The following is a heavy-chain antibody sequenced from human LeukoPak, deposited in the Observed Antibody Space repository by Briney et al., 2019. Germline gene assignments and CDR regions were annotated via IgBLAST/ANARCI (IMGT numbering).Heavy chain of an antibody. V-gene: IGHV4-59*12. CDR2: ISDSGGT. J-gene: IGHJ5*02. CDR3: ARSPHNSAWYEKWFDP. D-gene: IGHD6-19*01. CDR1: GGSISTYY. Sequence: SETLSLTCTVSGGSISTYYWSWIRQPPGKGLEWIADISDSGGTNYNPSLESRVTVSIDSSKNQFSLKLSSVTAADTAVFYCARSPHNSAWYEKWFDPWGQGTLVTVSS.